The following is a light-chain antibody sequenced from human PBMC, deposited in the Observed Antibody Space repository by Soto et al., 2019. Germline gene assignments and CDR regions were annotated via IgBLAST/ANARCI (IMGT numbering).Light chain of an antibody. CDR3: QQYDILPPT. CDR1: QDINNY. V-gene: IGKV1-33*01. CDR2: DSS. J-gene: IGKJ2*01. Sequence: DIQMTQSPSSLSASVGDRVTITCQASQDINNYLVWYQQKPGKAPKLLIYDSSKLETGVPSRFIGGASGTDFTFIISGLQPEDVATYYCQQYDILPPTFGQGTKLEIK.